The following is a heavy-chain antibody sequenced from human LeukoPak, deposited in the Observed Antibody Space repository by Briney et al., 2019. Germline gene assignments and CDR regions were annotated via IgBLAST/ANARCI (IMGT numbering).Heavy chain of an antibody. CDR1: GYTFTGYY. J-gene: IGHJ6*03. V-gene: IGHV1-46*01. CDR2: INPSGGST. Sequence: ASVKVSCKASGYTFTGYYMHWVRQAPGQGLEWMGIINPSGGSTSYAQKFQGRVTMTRDTSTSTVYMELSSLRSEDTAVYYCARRGIHTGSGSYGFGDYYYYYMDVWGKGTTVTISS. D-gene: IGHD3-10*01. CDR3: ARRGIHTGSGSYGFGDYYYYYMDV.